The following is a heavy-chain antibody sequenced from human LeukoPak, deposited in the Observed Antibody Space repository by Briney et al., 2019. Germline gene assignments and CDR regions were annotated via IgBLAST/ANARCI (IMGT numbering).Heavy chain of an antibody. V-gene: IGHV3-48*03. CDR2: ISSSGSTI. D-gene: IGHD3-16*01. CDR3: ARDYGSYVRAFDY. Sequence: GSLRLSCAASGFTFSSYEMHWVRQAPGKGLEWVLYISSSGSTIYYADSVKGRFTISRDNAKNSLYLQMNSLRVEDTAIYYCARDYGSYVRAFDYRGQGTLVTVSS. J-gene: IGHJ4*02. CDR1: GFTFSSYE.